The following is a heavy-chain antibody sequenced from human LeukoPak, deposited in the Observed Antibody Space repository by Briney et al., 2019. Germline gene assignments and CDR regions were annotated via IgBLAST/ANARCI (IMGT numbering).Heavy chain of an antibody. J-gene: IGHJ4*02. Sequence: GGSLRLSCAASGFTFDDYGMSWVRQAPGKGLEWVSGINWNGGSTGYADSVKGRFTISRDNAKNSLYLQMNSLRAEDTALYYCARGSYSGYDMPVFFDYWGQGPLVTVSS. CDR3: ARGSYSGYDMPVFFDY. D-gene: IGHD5-12*01. V-gene: IGHV3-20*04. CDR1: GFTFDDYG. CDR2: INWNGGST.